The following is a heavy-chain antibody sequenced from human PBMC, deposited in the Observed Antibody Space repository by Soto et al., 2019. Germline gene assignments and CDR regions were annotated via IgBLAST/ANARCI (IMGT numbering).Heavy chain of an antibody. CDR3: AREGRYSKRAYYYYGMDV. V-gene: IGHV1-18*01. Sequence: RASVKVSCKASGYTFTSYGISWVRQAPGQGLEWMGWISAYNGNTNYAQKLQGRVTMTTDTSTSTAYMELRSLRSDDTAVYYCAREGRYSKRAYYYYGMDVWGQGTTVTVSS. D-gene: IGHD4-4*01. J-gene: IGHJ6*02. CDR2: ISAYNGNT. CDR1: GYTFTSYG.